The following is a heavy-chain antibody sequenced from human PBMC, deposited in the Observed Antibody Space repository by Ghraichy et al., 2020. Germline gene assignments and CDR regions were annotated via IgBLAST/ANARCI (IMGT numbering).Heavy chain of an antibody. CDR2: ISSGGGNT. V-gene: IGHV3-23*01. J-gene: IGHJ6*02. CDR3: AKAIRSESSSKFGLDV. D-gene: IGHD6-6*01. CDR1: GFIFNTYG. Sequence: GGSLRLSCAASGFIFNTYGLTWVRQAPGKGLDWVSSISSGGGNTYYVDSVRGRFTISRDNSENTLYLQMNSLRADDTAIYYCAKAIRSESSSKFGLDVWGQGTTVTVSS.